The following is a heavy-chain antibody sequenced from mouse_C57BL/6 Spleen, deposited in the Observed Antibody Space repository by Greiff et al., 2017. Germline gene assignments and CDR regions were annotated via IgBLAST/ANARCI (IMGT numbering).Heavy chain of an antibody. J-gene: IGHJ1*03. CDR1: GISITTGNYR. CDR3: AREGIDWYFDV. CDR2: IYYSGTI. V-gene: IGHV3-5*01. Sequence: EVKLQESGPGLVKPSQTVFLTCTVTGISITTGNYRWSWIRQFPGNKLEWIGYIYYSGTITYNPSLTSRTTITRDTPKNQFFLEMNSLTAEDTATYYCAREGIDWYFDVWGTGTTVTVSS.